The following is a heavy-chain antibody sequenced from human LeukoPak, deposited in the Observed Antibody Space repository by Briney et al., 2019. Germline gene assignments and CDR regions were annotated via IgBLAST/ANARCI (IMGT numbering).Heavy chain of an antibody. D-gene: IGHD1-7*01. CDR2: ISRSGDTI. Sequence: GGSLRLSCGASGFTFSDYAMSWIRQAPGQGLEWVSYISRSGDTIDYADSVKGRFSISRDNAKNSLYLQMNSLRAEDTAVYYCAGYHWNSGVVYWGQGTLVTVSS. J-gene: IGHJ4*02. V-gene: IGHV3-11*01. CDR3: AGYHWNSGVVY. CDR1: GFTFSDYA.